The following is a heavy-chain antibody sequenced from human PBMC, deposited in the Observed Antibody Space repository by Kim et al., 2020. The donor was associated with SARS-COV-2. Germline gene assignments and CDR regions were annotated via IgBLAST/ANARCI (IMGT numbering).Heavy chain of an antibody. J-gene: IGHJ6*02. CDR2: ISSSSSYI. V-gene: IGHV3-21*01. CDR3: AREGPLYCSGGSCYSSGYYYGMDV. CDR1: GFTFSSYS. Sequence: GGSLSLSCAASGFTFSSYSMNWVRQAPGKGLEWVSSISSSSSYIYYADSVKGRFTISRDNAKNSLYLQMNSLRAEDTAVYYCAREGPLYCSGGSCYSSGYYYGMDVWGQGTTVTVSS. D-gene: IGHD2-15*01.